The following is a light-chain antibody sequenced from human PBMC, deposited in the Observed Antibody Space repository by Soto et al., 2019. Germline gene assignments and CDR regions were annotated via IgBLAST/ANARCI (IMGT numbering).Light chain of an antibody. CDR3: QHRSYCLT. Sequence: DIVLTQSPATLSLSPGERATLSCRARQSISTSLSWYQHKPGQAHRLLIYGASSRATGVPARFSGSGSGTYCTLTISSLAPEDVAVYYCQHRSYCLTFGGGTKVEIK. CDR1: QSISTS. V-gene: IGKV3-11*01. J-gene: IGKJ4*01. CDR2: GAS.